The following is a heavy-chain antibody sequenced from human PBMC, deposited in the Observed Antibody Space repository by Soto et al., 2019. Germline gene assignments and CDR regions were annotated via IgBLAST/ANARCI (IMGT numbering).Heavy chain of an antibody. Sequence: EVQLVESGGGLVQPGGSLRLSCAASGFTFSSYNMNWVRQAPGKGLEWVSYISSSSSTIYYADSVKGRFTISRDNAKNSLYLQMNSLRAEDTAVYDCARSSQWLVGGLDYWGQGTLVTVSS. V-gene: IGHV3-48*01. D-gene: IGHD6-19*01. CDR3: ARSSQWLVGGLDY. CDR1: GFTFSSYN. J-gene: IGHJ4*02. CDR2: ISSSSSTI.